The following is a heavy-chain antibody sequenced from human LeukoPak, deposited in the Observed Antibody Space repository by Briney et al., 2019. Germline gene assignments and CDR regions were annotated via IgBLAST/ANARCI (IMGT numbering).Heavy chain of an antibody. V-gene: IGHV1-69*13. Sequence: ASVKVSCKASGYTFTSYYMHWVRQAPGQGPEWMGGIIPIFGTANYAQKFQGRLTITADESSSTAYMELNSLRSEDTAVYYCARDASIYDSSGYYYLWWGQGTLVTVSS. J-gene: IGHJ4*02. CDR3: ARDASIYDSSGYYYLW. D-gene: IGHD3-22*01. CDR2: IIPIFGTA. CDR1: GYTFTSYY.